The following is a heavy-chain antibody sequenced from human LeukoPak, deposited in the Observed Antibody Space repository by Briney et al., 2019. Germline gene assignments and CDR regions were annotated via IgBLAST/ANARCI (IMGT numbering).Heavy chain of an antibody. CDR3: AKDQKGVLLWFGELSTGAFGI. J-gene: IGHJ3*02. Sequence: GGSLRLSCAASGFTFSSYGMHWVRQAPGKGLEWVAVISYDGSNKYYADSVKGRFTISRDNSKNTLYLQMNSLRAEDTAVYYCAKDQKGVLLWFGELSTGAFGIWGQGTMVTVSS. CDR2: ISYDGSNK. CDR1: GFTFSSYG. D-gene: IGHD3-10*01. V-gene: IGHV3-30*18.